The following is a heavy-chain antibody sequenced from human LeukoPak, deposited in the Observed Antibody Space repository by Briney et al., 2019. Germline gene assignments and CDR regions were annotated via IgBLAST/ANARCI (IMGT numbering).Heavy chain of an antibody. J-gene: IGHJ4*02. Sequence: PGGSLRLSCAASGFTVSSNYMSWVRQAPGKGLEWVSVIYSGGSTYYADSVKGRFTISRDNSKNTLYLQMNSLRAEDTAVYYCARSGFGELFGFFDYWGQGTLVTVSS. V-gene: IGHV3-66*01. D-gene: IGHD3-10*01. CDR2: IYSGGST. CDR1: GFTVSSNY. CDR3: ARSGFGELFGFFDY.